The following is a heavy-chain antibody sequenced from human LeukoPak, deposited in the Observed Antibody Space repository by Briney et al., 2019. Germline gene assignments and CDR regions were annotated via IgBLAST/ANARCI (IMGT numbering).Heavy chain of an antibody. CDR3: ARYITMVRGGSWFDP. D-gene: IGHD3-10*01. V-gene: IGHV1-8*01. CDR2: MNPDSGNT. J-gene: IGHJ5*02. CDR1: GYTLTELS. Sequence: ASVKVSCKVSGYTLTELSMHWVRQAAGQGLEWMGWMNPDSGNTGYARNFQGRVTMTRNTSISTAYMELSSLRSEDTAVYYCARYITMVRGGSWFDPWGQGTLVTVSS.